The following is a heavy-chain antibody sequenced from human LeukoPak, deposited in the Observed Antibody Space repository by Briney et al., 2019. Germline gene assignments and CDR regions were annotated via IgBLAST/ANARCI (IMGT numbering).Heavy chain of an antibody. V-gene: IGHV4-39*07. CDR2: IYYSGNT. CDR3: ARAEAFEYSSSSRGDAFDI. D-gene: IGHD6-6*01. CDR1: GGSISRNSYY. Sequence: SETLSLTCTVFGGSISRNSYYWGWIRQPPGKGLEWIGNIYYSGNTFYNPSLESRVTISLDTSKNQFSLKLSSVTAADTAVYYCARAEAFEYSSSSRGDAFDIWGQGTMVTVSS. J-gene: IGHJ3*02.